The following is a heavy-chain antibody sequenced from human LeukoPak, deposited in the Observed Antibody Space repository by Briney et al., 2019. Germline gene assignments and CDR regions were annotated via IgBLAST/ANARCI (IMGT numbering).Heavy chain of an antibody. D-gene: IGHD3-10*01. Sequence: SETLSLTCTVSGGSISSSSYYWGWIRQPPGKGLEWIGSIYYSGSTYYNPSLKSRVTMSVDTSKNQFSLKLSSVTAADTAVYYCARHAITMVQGEIDYWGQGTLVTVSS. CDR1: GGSISSSSYY. CDR3: ARHAITMVQGEIDY. V-gene: IGHV4-39*01. J-gene: IGHJ4*02. CDR2: IYYSGST.